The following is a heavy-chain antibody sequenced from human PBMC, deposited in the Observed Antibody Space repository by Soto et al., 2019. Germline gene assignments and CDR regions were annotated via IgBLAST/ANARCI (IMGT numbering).Heavy chain of an antibody. CDR2: ISGSGDST. CDR3: AKVADKDFWCGYPYFDD. D-gene: IGHD3-3*01. Sequence: EVQLLESGGGLVQPGGSLRLSCAASGFTFSSYAMSWVRQAPGKGLEWVSAISGSGDSTYYAESVKGRFAISRDNYKNTLYLQMNSQRAEDTAVYDCAKVADKDFWCGYPYFDDWGQGTLVTVSS. CDR1: GFTFSSYA. V-gene: IGHV3-23*01. J-gene: IGHJ4*02.